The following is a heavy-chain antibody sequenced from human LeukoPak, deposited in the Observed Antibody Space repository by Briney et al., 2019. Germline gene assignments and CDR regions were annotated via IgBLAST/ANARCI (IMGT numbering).Heavy chain of an antibody. CDR1: GFTFSSYS. CDR3: ARAPAAGEVGWFDP. CDR2: ISSSSSYI. J-gene: IGHJ5*02. V-gene: IGHV3-21*01. D-gene: IGHD2-2*01. Sequence: GSLRLSCAASGFTFSSYSMNWVRQAPGKGLEWVSSISSSSSYIYYADSVKGRFTISRDNAKNSLYLQMNNLRAEDTAVYYCARAPAAGEVGWFDPWGQGTLVTVSS.